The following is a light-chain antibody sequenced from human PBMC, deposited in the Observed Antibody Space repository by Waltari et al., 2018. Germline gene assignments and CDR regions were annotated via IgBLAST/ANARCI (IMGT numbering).Light chain of an antibody. CDR1: SPNIGAGYD. Sequence: QSVLTQPPSVSGAPGQRITIPCTATSPNIGAGYDVHWYLQLPGTAPKLLILGNNNRPSGVPDRFSASKSDTSASLAITGLQAEDEADYYCQSYDSSLSGVLFGGGTKLTVL. CDR2: GNN. V-gene: IGLV1-40*01. J-gene: IGLJ2*01. CDR3: QSYDSSLSGVL.